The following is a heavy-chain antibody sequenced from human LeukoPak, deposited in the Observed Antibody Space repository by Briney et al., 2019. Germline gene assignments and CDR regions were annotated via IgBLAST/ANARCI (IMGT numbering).Heavy chain of an antibody. Sequence: SETLSLTCTVSGGSVSNYYWSWIRQPPGKGLEWIGYIFYSGSTSYNPSLKSRVTISSDTSKNQFSLRLTSATAADTAVYYCARDVVDNFYNNSVYYGRGVFDIWGQGTMVTVSS. CDR2: IFYSGST. CDR3: ARDVVDNFYNNSVYYGRGVFDI. CDR1: GGSVSNYY. J-gene: IGHJ3*02. D-gene: IGHD3-22*01. V-gene: IGHV4-59*02.